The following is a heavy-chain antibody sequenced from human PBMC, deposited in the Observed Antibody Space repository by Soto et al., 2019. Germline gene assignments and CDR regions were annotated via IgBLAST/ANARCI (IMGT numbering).Heavy chain of an antibody. V-gene: IGHV3-53*01. D-gene: IGHD4-17*01. CDR2: IYSGGST. CDR1: GFTVSSNY. J-gene: IGHJ5*02. CDR3: ARESRGDDGDYSSSYWFDP. Sequence: GGSLRLSCAASGFTVSSNYMSWVRQAPGKGLEWVSVIYSGGSTNYADSLMGRFTISRDTSKNTVYLQMNSLRVEDTAVYYCARESRGDDGDYSSSYWFDPWGQGTLVTVSS.